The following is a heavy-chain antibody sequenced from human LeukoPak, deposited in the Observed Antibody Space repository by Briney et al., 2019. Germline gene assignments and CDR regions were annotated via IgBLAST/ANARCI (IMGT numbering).Heavy chain of an antibody. CDR2: TSYSEGT. J-gene: IGHJ4*02. D-gene: IGHD1-26*01. CDR1: GGSVSRGGYY. Sequence: SETLSLTCTVSGGSVSRGGYYWNWIRQHPGKGLKWIGFTSYSEGTYYNPSLMSRITISVDISQNQFSLKMRDVTAADTAVYFCATADWESFYFDSWGQGALVAVSS. CDR3: ATADWESFYFDS. V-gene: IGHV4-31*03.